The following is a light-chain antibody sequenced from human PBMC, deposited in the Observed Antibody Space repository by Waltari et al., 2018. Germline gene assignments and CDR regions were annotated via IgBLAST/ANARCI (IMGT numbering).Light chain of an antibody. V-gene: IGKV3-20*01. CDR1: QSISRY. CDR3: QQYGSSPYT. Sequence: EIVLTQSPGTLSLSPGERATLSCRASQSISRYLAWYQQKPGQAPRLLIYIISSRATGIPDGFSGSGSGTDFTLTISRLEPEDFAVYYCQQYGSSPYTFGQGTKLE. CDR2: IIS. J-gene: IGKJ2*01.